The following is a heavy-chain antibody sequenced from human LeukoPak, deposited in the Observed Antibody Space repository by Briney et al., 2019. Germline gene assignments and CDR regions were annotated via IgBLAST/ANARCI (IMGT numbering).Heavy chain of an antibody. CDR3: ARDPPGYCSSTSCYYFDY. J-gene: IGHJ4*02. CDR1: GYTFTSYG. CDR2: ISAYNGNT. Sequence: ASVKVSCKASGYTFTSYGISWVRQAPGQGLEWMGWISAYNGNTNYAQKLQGRVTMTTDTSTSTAYMELRSLRSDDTAVYYCARDPPGYCSSTSCYYFDYWGQGTLVTVSS. V-gene: IGHV1-18*01. D-gene: IGHD2-2*01.